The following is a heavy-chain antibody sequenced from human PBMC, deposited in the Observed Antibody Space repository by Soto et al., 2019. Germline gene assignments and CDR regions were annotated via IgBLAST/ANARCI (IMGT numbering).Heavy chain of an antibody. V-gene: IGHV3-11*06. CDR1: GFTFSDYY. Sequence: PVGSLRLSCAASGFTFSDYYMSWIRQAPGQGLEWVSYISSSSSYTNYADSVKGRFTISRDNAKNSLYLQMNSLRAEDTAVYYCARLIDCTNGVCSYDMDVWGQGTTVTVSS. D-gene: IGHD2-8*01. CDR3: ARLIDCTNGVCSYDMDV. J-gene: IGHJ6*02. CDR2: ISSSSSYT.